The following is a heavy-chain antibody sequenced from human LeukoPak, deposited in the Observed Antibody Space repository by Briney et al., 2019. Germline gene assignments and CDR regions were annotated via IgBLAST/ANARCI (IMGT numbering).Heavy chain of an antibody. D-gene: IGHD2-15*01. CDR2: ITRPGTTI. CDR3: GRGALVVDAMGHYYYYMDV. V-gene: IGHV3-48*01. CDR1: GFTFSAYS. J-gene: IGHJ6*03. Sequence: QPGGSLILSCATSGFTFSAYSMSWVRQAPGKGLEWVSHITRPGTTIYYAESVRGRFSISRDNAKNSLYLQMNSLRAEDTAVYYCGRGALVVDAMGHYYYYMDVWGKGTTVTIS.